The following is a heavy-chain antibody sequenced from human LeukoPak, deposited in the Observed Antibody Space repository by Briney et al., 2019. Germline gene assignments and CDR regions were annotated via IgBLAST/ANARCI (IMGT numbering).Heavy chain of an antibody. V-gene: IGHV4-59*01. CDR2: IFYSAST. J-gene: IGHJ4*02. D-gene: IGHD6-19*01. CDR3: ARGRASGGYPHFDS. CDR1: GGSIDSYY. Sequence: SETLSLTCTVSGGSIDSYYWTWVRQPPGKGREWNAYIFYSASTNYNPSLKSRATITVDTSRTQFSLKLRSVTAADMAVYYCARGRASGGYPHFDSWGQGIQVTVSS.